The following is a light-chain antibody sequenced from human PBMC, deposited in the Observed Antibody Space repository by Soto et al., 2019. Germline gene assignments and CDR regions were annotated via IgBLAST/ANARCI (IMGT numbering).Light chain of an antibody. V-gene: IGKV3-20*01. CDR3: QEYGTSPLT. Sequence: EIVLTQSPGTLSLSPGERATLSCRASQSVSSNYLAWYQQKPGQPPRLLIYAASSRATGIPDTFSGSGSGTDFSLTIARLEPEEFAVYYWQEYGTSPLTFGGGTKVEIK. CDR1: QSVSSNY. J-gene: IGKJ4*01. CDR2: AAS.